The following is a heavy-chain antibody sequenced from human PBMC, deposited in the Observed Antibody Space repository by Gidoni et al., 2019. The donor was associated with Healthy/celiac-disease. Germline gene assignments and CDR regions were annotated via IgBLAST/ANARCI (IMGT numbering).Heavy chain of an antibody. CDR3: AKENLGYCSGGSCDDAFDI. J-gene: IGHJ3*02. CDR1: GFTFSSYA. CDR2: ISCSVGST. D-gene: IGHD2-15*01. V-gene: IGHV3-23*04. Sequence: EVQLVGSGGGLVQPVGSLRLYCAASGFTFSSYAMSWVSQAPGKGLEWVAAISCSVGSTYYADSVQGRFTSSREKSKNTLYMQMNSLRAEDTAVYSCAKENLGYCSGGSCDDAFDIWGQGTMVTVSS.